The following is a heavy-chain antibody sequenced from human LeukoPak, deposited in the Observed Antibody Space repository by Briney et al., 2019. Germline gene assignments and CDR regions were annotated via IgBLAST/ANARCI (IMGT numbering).Heavy chain of an antibody. D-gene: IGHD3-22*01. J-gene: IGHJ4*02. Sequence: TSVKVSCKTSGFTFISSAVQWVRQARGQRLEWIGWIVVGSGNTNYAQKFQERVTITRDMSARTAYMELSSLRSEDTAVYYCAADPSYSSGYRYYFDYWGQGTLVTVSS. CDR3: AADPSYSSGYRYYFDY. V-gene: IGHV1-58*01. CDR2: IVVGSGNT. CDR1: GFTFISSA.